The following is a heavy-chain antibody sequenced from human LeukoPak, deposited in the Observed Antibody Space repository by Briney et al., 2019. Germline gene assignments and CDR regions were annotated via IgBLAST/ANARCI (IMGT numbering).Heavy chain of an antibody. CDR3: ARDGASIDDQYYGLDV. Sequence: GGSLRLSCAASGFTFSSYSMNWVRQAPGKGLEWVSSISSSSSYIYYADSVKGRFTISRDNDKNTVFLEMNSLRAEDTAVYYCARDGASIDDQYYGLDVWGQGTTVTVSS. CDR2: ISSSSSYI. CDR1: GFTFSSYS. J-gene: IGHJ6*02. D-gene: IGHD1-1*01. V-gene: IGHV3-21*06.